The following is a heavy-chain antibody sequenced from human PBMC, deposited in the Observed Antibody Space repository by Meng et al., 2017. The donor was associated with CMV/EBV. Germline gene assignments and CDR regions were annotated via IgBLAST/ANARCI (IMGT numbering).Heavy chain of an antibody. J-gene: IGHJ4*02. CDR2: ISSSGSTI. D-gene: IGHD6-6*01. CDR1: GFTFSDYY. V-gene: IGHV3-11*01. Sequence: GESLKISCAASGFTFSDYYMSWILQAPGKGLEWVSYISSSGSTIYYADSVKVRFTISRDNAKNSLYLQMNSLRAEDTAVYYCARDKGLYSGYSSSSEDYWGQGTLVTVSS. CDR3: ARDKGLYSGYSSSSEDY.